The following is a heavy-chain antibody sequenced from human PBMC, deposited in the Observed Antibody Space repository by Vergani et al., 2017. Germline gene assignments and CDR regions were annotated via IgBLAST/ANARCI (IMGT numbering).Heavy chain of an antibody. D-gene: IGHD4-11*01. J-gene: IGHJ4*02. Sequence: QLQLQESGPGLVKPSETLSLTCTVSGGSISSSSYYWGWIRQPPGKGLEWIGSIYYSGSTYYNPSLKSRVTISVDTSKNQFSLKLSSVTAADTAVYYCARFSRNYELTFDYWGQGTLVTVSS. V-gene: IGHV4-39*01. CDR3: ARFSRNYELTFDY. CDR2: IYYSGST. CDR1: GGSISSSSYY.